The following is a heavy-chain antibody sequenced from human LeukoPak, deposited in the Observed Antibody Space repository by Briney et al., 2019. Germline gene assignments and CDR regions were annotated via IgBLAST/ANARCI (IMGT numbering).Heavy chain of an antibody. J-gene: IGHJ4*02. CDR2: INSDGSST. V-gene: IGHV3-74*01. CDR1: GFTFSSYW. D-gene: IGHD4-23*01. Sequence: PGGSLRLSCAASGFTFSSYWMHWVRQAPGKGLVWVSRINSDGSSTSNADSVKGRFTISRDNAKNTLYLQMNSLRAEDAAVYYCARAEYGDNSFDYWGQGTLVTVSS. CDR3: ARAEYGDNSFDY.